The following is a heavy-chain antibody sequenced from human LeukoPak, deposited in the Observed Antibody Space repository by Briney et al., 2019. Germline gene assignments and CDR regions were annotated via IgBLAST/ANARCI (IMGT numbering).Heavy chain of an antibody. J-gene: IGHJ4*02. CDR3: ARGRAGRNFDTTGYYPLDF. Sequence: GASVEVSGKASGGTVSGYGVGWVRHAPGQWLEWIVCIIPMIGRVDYAQNFQARVTITADRSTTTVYLELSNLGSDDTAVYYCARGRAGRNFDTTGYYPLDFWVQGTRVTVSS. D-gene: IGHD3-22*01. CDR1: GGTVSGYG. CDR2: IIPMIGRV. V-gene: IGHV1-69*10.